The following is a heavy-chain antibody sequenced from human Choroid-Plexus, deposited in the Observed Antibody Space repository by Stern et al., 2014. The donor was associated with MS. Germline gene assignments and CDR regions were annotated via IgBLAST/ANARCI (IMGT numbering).Heavy chain of an antibody. V-gene: IGHV1-2*02. J-gene: IGHJ6*02. CDR2: INPNTGGT. CDR1: GYIFTGYY. Sequence: QVQLMQSGAEVKKPGASVKVSCKTSGYIFTGYYIHWVRQAPGQGLEWMAWINPNTGGTKYAQKFQGRVTRSRDTSISTAYVELSSLTSDDTAVYYCARDQRGITIFGVVTDYYYLGMDVWGQGTTVTVSS. D-gene: IGHD3-3*01. CDR3: ARDQRGITIFGVVTDYYYLGMDV.